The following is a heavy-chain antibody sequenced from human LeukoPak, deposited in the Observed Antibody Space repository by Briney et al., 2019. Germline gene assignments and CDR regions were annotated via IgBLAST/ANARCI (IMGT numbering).Heavy chain of an antibody. Sequence: SETLSLTCTVSGGSISSYYWSWIRQPPGKGLEWIGYIYYSGSTNYNPSLKSRVTISVDTSKNQFSLKLSSVTAADTAVYYCARGRTYCSSTSCYKLLDYWGQGTLVTVSS. D-gene: IGHD2-2*02. CDR1: GGSISSYY. CDR3: ARGRTYCSSTSCYKLLDY. J-gene: IGHJ4*02. CDR2: IYYSGST. V-gene: IGHV4-59*01.